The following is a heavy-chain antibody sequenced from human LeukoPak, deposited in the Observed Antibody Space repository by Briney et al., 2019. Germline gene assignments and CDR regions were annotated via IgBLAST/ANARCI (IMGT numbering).Heavy chain of an antibody. Sequence: PGGSLRLSCAASGFTFSSYAMSWVRQAPGKGLEWVAVISYDGSNKYYADSVKGRFTISRDNSKNTLYLQMNSLRAEDTAVYYCAKAMITFGGVTTAFAIDYWGQGTLVTVSS. CDR1: GFTFSSYA. CDR3: AKAMITFGGVTTAFAIDY. D-gene: IGHD3-16*01. V-gene: IGHV3-30*18. J-gene: IGHJ4*02. CDR2: ISYDGSNK.